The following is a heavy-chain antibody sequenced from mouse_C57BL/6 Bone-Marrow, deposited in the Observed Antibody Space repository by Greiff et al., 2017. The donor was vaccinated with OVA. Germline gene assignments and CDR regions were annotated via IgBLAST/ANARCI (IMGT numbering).Heavy chain of an antibody. CDR1: GYTFTSYT. V-gene: IGHV1-4*01. CDR3: ARVGLLRYWYFDV. D-gene: IGHD2-3*01. J-gene: IGHJ1*03. CDR2: INPSSGYT. Sequence: QVQLQQSGAELARPGASVKMSCKASGYTFTSYTMHWVKQRPGQGLEWIGYINPSSGYTKYNQKFKDKATLTADKSSSTAYMQLSSLTSEDSAVYYCARVGLLRYWYFDVWGTGTTVTGSS.